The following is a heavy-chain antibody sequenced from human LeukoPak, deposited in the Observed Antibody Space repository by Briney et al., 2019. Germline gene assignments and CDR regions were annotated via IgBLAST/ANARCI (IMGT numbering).Heavy chain of an antibody. J-gene: IGHJ4*02. CDR1: GFTFSNYW. V-gene: IGHV3-74*03. Sequence: PGGSLRLSCAASGFTFSNYWIHWVRQAPGKGLVWVSRIDNAGSITTYADSVKGRFTISRDNSKNTLYLQMNSLRAEDTAVYYCARDRGSYYDSSGYYYAGYFDYWGQGTLVTVSS. CDR2: IDNAGSIT. D-gene: IGHD3-22*01. CDR3: ARDRGSYYDSSGYYYAGYFDY.